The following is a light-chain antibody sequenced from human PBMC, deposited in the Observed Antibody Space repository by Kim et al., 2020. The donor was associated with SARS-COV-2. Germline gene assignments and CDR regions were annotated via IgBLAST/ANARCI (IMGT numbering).Light chain of an antibody. Sequence: EIVMMQSPATLSVFPGERATLSCRASQSVSSKLAWYQQKPGQAPRALIYGASTRVTGIPVRFSGSGSGTEFTLTISSLQSEDFAVYYCQQYNNWPHLTFGGGTKVDIK. V-gene: IGKV3-15*01. CDR3: QQYNNWPHLT. CDR1: QSVSSK. J-gene: IGKJ4*01. CDR2: GAS.